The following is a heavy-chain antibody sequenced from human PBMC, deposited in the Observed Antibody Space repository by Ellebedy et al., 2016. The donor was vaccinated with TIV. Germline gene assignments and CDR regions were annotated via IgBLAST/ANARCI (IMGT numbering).Heavy chain of an antibody. CDR1: GGTFSSYA. Sequence: SVKVSXKASGGTFSSYAISWVRQAPGQGLEWMGGIIPIFGTANYAQKFQGRVTITADESTSTAYMELSSLRSEDTAVYYCARGYCSSTSCSSGYYYDYWGQGTLVTVSS. CDR2: IIPIFGTA. J-gene: IGHJ4*02. D-gene: IGHD2-2*01. CDR3: ARGYCSSTSCSSGYYYDY. V-gene: IGHV1-69*13.